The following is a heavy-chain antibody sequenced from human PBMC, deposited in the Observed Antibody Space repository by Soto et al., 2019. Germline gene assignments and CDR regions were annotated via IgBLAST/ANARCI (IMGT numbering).Heavy chain of an antibody. V-gene: IGHV1-58*01. CDR2: IVVGSGNT. J-gene: IGHJ5*02. Sequence: ASVKFSCTASGFPSTSSALQWVRQARGQRLEWIGWIVVGSGNTTYAQKFQERVTITRDMSTSTAYMELSSLRSEDTAVYYWAADRSQGEFEFDPWGQGTLGTVSS. CDR3: AADRSQGEFEFDP. D-gene: IGHD1-26*01. CDR1: GFPSTSSA.